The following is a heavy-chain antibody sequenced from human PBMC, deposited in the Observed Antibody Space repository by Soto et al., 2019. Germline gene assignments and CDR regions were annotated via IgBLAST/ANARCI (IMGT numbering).Heavy chain of an antibody. CDR3: APLSVSLSGPYGIHV. V-gene: IGHV4-30-4*01. D-gene: IGHD2-15*01. CDR1: GGSISSGDYY. CDR2: IYYSGST. J-gene: IGHJ6*02. Sequence: SETLSLTCTVSGGSISSGDYYWSWIRQPPGKGLEWIGYIYYSGSTYYNPSLKSRVTISVDTSKNQFSLKLSSVTAADTAVYYCAPLSVSLSGPYGIHVWGQGTTVTVSS.